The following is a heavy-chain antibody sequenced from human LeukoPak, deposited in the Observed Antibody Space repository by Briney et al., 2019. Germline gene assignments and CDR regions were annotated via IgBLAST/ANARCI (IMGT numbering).Heavy chain of an antibody. D-gene: IGHD3-9*01. CDR3: AREGVLRYFDY. J-gene: IGHJ4*03. V-gene: IGHV4-30-4*01. CDR2: IYYSGST. CDR1: GGSISSGDYC. Sequence: SETLSLTCTVSGGSISSGDYCWSWIRQPPGKGLEWIGYIYYSGSTYYNPSLKSRVTISVDTSKNQFSLKLSSVTAADTAVYYCAREGVLRYFDYWGQGTMVTVSS.